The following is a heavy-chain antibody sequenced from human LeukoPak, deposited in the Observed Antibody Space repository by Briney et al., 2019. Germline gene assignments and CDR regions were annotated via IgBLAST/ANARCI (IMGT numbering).Heavy chain of an antibody. CDR3: ARDAKQQLKYTGEPNWFDP. J-gene: IGHJ5*02. CDR1: GYTFTSYY. CDR2: INPSGGST. Sequence: GASVKVSCKASGYTFTSYYMHWVRQAPGQGLEWMGIINPSGGSTSYAQKFQGRVTMTRDMSTSTVYMELSSLRSEDTAMYYCARDAKQQLKYTGEPNWFDPWGQGTLVTVSS. D-gene: IGHD6-13*01. V-gene: IGHV1-46*01.